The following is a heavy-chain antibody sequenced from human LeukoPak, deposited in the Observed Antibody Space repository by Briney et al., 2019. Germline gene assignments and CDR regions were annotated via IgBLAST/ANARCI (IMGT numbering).Heavy chain of an antibody. Sequence: EPGGSLRLSCAASGFTFSNYAMTWVRQAPEKGLEWVSTISGSGGSTYYADSVKGRFTISRDNSKNTLYLQMNSLRTEDTGAYYCAKDLGAARRLERGAFDIWGQVTMVTVSS. D-gene: IGHD6-6*01. CDR3: AKDLGAARRLERGAFDI. CDR2: ISGSGGST. V-gene: IGHV3-23*01. CDR1: GFTFSNYA. J-gene: IGHJ3*02.